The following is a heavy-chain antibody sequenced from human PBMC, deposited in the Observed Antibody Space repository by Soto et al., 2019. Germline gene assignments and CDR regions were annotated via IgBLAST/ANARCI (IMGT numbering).Heavy chain of an antibody. CDR3: ARGTGYSYGHGTFDY. CDR1: GGSFSGYY. D-gene: IGHD5-18*01. V-gene: IGHV4-34*01. Sequence: SETLSLTCAVYGGSFSGYYWSWIRQPPGKGLEWIGEINHSGSTNYNPSLKSRVTISVDTSKNQFPLKLSSVTAADTAVYYCARGTGYSYGHGTFDYWGQGTLVTVSS. CDR2: INHSGST. J-gene: IGHJ4*02.